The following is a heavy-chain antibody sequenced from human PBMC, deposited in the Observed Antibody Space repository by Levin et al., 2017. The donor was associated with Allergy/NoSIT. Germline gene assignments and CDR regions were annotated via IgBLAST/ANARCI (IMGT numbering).Heavy chain of an antibody. CDR1: GFTFSDYY. D-gene: IGHD3-10*01. J-gene: IGHJ4*02. Sequence: GESLKISCAASGFTFSDYYMSWIRQAPGKGLEWVSYISSSSSYTNYADSVKGRFTISRDNAKNSLYLQMNSLRAEDTAVYYCARDGGSGYFDYWGQGTLVTVSS. V-gene: IGHV3-11*05. CDR2: ISSSSSYT. CDR3: ARDGGSGYFDY.